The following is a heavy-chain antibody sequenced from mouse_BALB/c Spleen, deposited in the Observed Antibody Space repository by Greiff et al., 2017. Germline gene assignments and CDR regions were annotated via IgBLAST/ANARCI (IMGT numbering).Heavy chain of an antibody. CDR1: GYTFSSYW. D-gene: IGHD2-14*01. Sequence: QVQLQQSGAELMKPGASVKISCKATGYTFSSYWIEWVKQRPGHGLEWIGEILPGSGSTNYNEKFKGKATFTADTSSNTAYMQLSSLTSEDSAVYYCARGVRRKYYFDYWGQGTTLTVSS. V-gene: IGHV1-9*01. J-gene: IGHJ2*01. CDR2: ILPGSGST. CDR3: ARGVRRKYYFDY.